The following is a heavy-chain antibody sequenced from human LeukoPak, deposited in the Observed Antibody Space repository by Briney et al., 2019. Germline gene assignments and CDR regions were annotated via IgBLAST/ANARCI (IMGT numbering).Heavy chain of an antibody. CDR3: AREEGIDGSGYYYVLGY. J-gene: IGHJ4*02. Sequence: GGSLRLSCAASGFSLSGYWMTWVRQAPGKGLEWVANINRDGSQKNHVDSVQGRFTISRDNAKNSLYLQMNSLRAEDTAVYYCAREEGIDGSGYYYVLGYWGQGALVTVSS. CDR1: GFSLSGYW. D-gene: IGHD3-22*01. V-gene: IGHV3-7*01. CDR2: INRDGSQK.